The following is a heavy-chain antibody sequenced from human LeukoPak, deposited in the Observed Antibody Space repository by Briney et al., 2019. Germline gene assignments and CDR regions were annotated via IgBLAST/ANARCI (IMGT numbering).Heavy chain of an antibody. J-gene: IGHJ4*02. D-gene: IGHD5-18*01. Sequence: GGSLRLSCAASGFTFSSYEMNWVRQAPGKGLEWVPYISSSGSTIYYADSVEGRFTISRDNAKNSLYLQMNSLRAEDTAVYYCARDGPDTAMVYYFDYWGQGTLVTVSS. CDR3: ARDGPDTAMVYYFDY. V-gene: IGHV3-48*03. CDR2: ISSSGSTI. CDR1: GFTFSSYE.